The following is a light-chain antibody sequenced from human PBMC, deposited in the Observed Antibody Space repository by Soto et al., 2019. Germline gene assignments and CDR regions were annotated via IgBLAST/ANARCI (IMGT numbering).Light chain of an antibody. V-gene: IGKV1-33*01. CDR1: QDISNY. Sequence: DIQMTQSPSSLSASVGDRVTITCQASQDISNYLNWYQQKPGKAPKLLIYDASNLETGVPSRFSGSGSGTDFTFTSSSLQPEDIATYYCQQYDNPPLTFGGGTKVEIK. CDR3: QQYDNPPLT. CDR2: DAS. J-gene: IGKJ4*01.